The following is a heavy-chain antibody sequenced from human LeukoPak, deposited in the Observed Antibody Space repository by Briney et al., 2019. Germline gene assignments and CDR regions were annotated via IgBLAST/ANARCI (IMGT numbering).Heavy chain of an antibody. D-gene: IGHD6-13*01. V-gene: IGHV1-8*01. Sequence: GASVKVSCKASGYTFTSYDINWVRQATGQGLEWMGWMNPNSGNTGYAQKFQGRVTITRNTSISTAYMELSSLRSADTAVYYCARGCSSSWYNWFDPWGQGTLVXVSS. CDR1: GYTFTSYD. J-gene: IGHJ5*02. CDR2: MNPNSGNT. CDR3: ARGCSSSWYNWFDP.